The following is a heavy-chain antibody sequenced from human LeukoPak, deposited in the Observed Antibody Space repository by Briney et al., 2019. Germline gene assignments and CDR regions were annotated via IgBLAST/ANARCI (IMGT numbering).Heavy chain of an antibody. Sequence: RASETLSLTCTVSGGSISSGSYYWSWIRQPAGKGLEWIGEISHSGSTNYNPPLKSRVTISLDTSKNQFSLKLSSVTAADTAVYYCARGGGWFPHWGQGTLVTVSS. J-gene: IGHJ5*02. CDR1: GGSISSGSYY. CDR2: ISHSGST. CDR3: ARGGGWFPH. V-gene: IGHV4-61*10.